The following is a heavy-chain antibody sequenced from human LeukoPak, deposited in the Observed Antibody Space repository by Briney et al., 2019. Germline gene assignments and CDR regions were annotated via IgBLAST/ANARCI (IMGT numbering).Heavy chain of an antibody. CDR2: ISSSGGST. D-gene: IGHD5-18*01. J-gene: IGHJ6*03. CDR1: GFTFSSYG. V-gene: IGHV3-23*01. Sequence: GGSLRLSCAASGFTFSSYGMSWVRQAPGKGLEWVSTISSSGGSTYYADSVKGRFTISRDNSKNTLYLQMNSLRAEDTAVYYCAKDTNTAMAYYYYYYMDVWGKGTTVTVSS. CDR3: AKDTNTAMAYYYYYYMDV.